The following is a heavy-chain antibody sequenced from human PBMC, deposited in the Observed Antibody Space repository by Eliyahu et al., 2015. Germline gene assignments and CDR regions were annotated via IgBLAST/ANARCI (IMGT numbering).Heavy chain of an antibody. CDR2: YDPEEGDT. J-gene: IGHJ1*01. CDR3: TTDDGITTSVTTVGFQH. D-gene: IGHD4-17*01. CDR1: GYTLTELS. V-gene: IGHV1-24*01. Sequence: QVQLVQSGAEVKKPGASVKVSCKVSGYTLTELSIHWVRQVPGKGPEWMGGYDPEEGDTIYAQTFLGRVTMTEDSATDTAFMELSGLRSEDTAVYYCTTDDGITTSVTTVGFQHWGQGTLVTVSS.